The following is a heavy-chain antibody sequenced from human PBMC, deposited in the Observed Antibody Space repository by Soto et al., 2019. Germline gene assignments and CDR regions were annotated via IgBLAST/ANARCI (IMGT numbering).Heavy chain of an antibody. CDR2: IIPILGIT. Sequence: SVKVSCKASGGTFSSYTISWVRQAPGQGLEWMGRIIPILGITNYAQKFQGRVTITADKSTSTAYMELSSLRSEDTAVYYCASVYDSSGYYHNYFDYWGQGTLVTVSA. J-gene: IGHJ4*02. D-gene: IGHD3-22*01. CDR3: ASVYDSSGYYHNYFDY. V-gene: IGHV1-69*02. CDR1: GGTFSSYT.